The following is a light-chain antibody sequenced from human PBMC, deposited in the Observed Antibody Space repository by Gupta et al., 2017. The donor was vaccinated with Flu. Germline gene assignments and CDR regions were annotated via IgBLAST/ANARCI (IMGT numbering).Light chain of an antibody. CDR3: LQENSYLST. CDR1: QSISSW. J-gene: IGKJ2*01. Sequence: DIQMTQSPSTLPASVGDRVTITCRASQSISSWLAWYQQKPGKAPKLLIYKASSVESGVPSRFSGSGSGTEFTLTISSLQPDDFATYYCLQENSYLSTFGQGTKMEIK. CDR2: KAS. V-gene: IGKV1-5*03.